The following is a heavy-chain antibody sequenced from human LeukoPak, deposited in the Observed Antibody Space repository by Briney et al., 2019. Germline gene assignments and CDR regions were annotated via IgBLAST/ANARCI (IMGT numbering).Heavy chain of an antibody. CDR2: IRHDGSTK. V-gene: IGHV3-7*03. D-gene: IGHD6-13*01. Sequence: QSGGSLRLSCTASGFPFYSYWLTWVCQTPGKGLEWVANIRHDGSTKYYVDSVKGRFTISRDNAMNSLYLQMDSLRVEDTAIYYCARSVPYGTTWYGRSDCWGQGTQVTVSS. CDR3: ARSVPYGTTWYGRSDC. J-gene: IGHJ4*02. CDR1: GFPFYSYW.